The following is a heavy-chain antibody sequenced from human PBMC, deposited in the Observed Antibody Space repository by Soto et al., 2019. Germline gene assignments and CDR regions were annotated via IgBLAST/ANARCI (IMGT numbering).Heavy chain of an antibody. CDR2: ISGSGGST. D-gene: IGHD3-22*01. CDR1: GFTFSSYA. J-gene: IGHJ3*02. V-gene: IGHV3-23*01. CDR3: AKGLYYYDSSGYGPDGAFDI. Sequence: PGGSLRLSCAASGFTFSSYAMSWVRQAPGKGLEWVSAISGSGGSTYYADSVKGRFTISRDNSKNTLYLQMNSLRAEDTAVYYCAKGLYYYDSSGYGPDGAFDIWGQGTMVT.